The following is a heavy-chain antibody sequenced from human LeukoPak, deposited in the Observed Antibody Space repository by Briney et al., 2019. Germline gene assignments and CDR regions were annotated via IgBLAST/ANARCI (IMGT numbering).Heavy chain of an antibody. J-gene: IGHJ3*02. CDR1: GGTFSSYA. V-gene: IGHV1-69*04. CDR2: IIPILGIE. Sequence: GASVKVSCKASGGTFSSYAISWVRQAPGQGLEWMGRIIPILGIENYAQKFQGSVTITADKSTSTAYMELSSLRSEDTAVYYCARVLFDFWSGYYKGGSSSWYPVGAFDIWGQGTMVTVSS. CDR3: ARVLFDFWSGYYKGGSSSWYPVGAFDI. D-gene: IGHD3-3*01.